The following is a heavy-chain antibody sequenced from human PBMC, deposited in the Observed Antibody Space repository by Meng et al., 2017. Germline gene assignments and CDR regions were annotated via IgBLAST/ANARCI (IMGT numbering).Heavy chain of an antibody. J-gene: IGHJ2*01. CDR3: ARACSITMPSDL. V-gene: IGHV1-46*01. CDR2: INPSGGST. CDR1: GYTFTSYY. D-gene: IGHD3-10*01. Sequence: ASVKVSCKASGYTFTSYYMHWVRQAPGQGLEWMGIINPSGGSTSYAQKFQGRVTMTRDTSTSTVYLELSILRSEDTAVYYCARACSITMPSDLWGRGTLVTVSS.